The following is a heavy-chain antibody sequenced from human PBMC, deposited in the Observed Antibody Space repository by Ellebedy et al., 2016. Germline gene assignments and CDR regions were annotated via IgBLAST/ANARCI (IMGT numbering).Heavy chain of an antibody. CDR3: AREGTSMGATNYYYYMDV. Sequence: GESLKISCAASGFTFSSYGMHWVRQAPGKGLEWVAVISYDGSNKYYADSVKGRFTISRDNSKNTLYLQMNSLRAEDTAVYYCAREGTSMGATNYYYYMDVWGKGTTVTVSS. J-gene: IGHJ6*03. D-gene: IGHD1-26*01. CDR1: GFTFSSYG. CDR2: ISYDGSNK. V-gene: IGHV3-30*03.